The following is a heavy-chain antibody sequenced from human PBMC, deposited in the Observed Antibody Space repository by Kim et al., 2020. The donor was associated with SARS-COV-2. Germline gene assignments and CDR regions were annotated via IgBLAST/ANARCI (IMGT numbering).Heavy chain of an antibody. V-gene: IGHV1-46*01. CDR3: ARGTQGATMIYDAFDI. CDR2: INPSGGST. J-gene: IGHJ3*02. Sequence: ASVKVSCKASGYTFTSYYMHWMRQAPGQGLEWMGIINPSGGSTSYAQKFQGRVTMTRDTSTSTVYMELSSLRSEDTAVYYCARGTQGATMIYDAFDIWGQGTMVTVSS. CDR1: GYTFTSYY. D-gene: IGHD1-26*01.